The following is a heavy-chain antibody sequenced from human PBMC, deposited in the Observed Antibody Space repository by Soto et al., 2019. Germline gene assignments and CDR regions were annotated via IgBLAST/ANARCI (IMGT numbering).Heavy chain of an antibody. J-gene: IGHJ4*02. Sequence: ASVKVSCKASGYTFSLFYMHWVLQAPGQGLEWMGIINPSGDNTTYAQKFQGRVTMTRDTSTSTVYMELSSLRSEDTAVYYCARDKFDSSGYYCDYWGQGTPVTVSS. D-gene: IGHD3-22*01. CDR1: GYTFSLFY. CDR3: ARDKFDSSGYYCDY. V-gene: IGHV1-46*01. CDR2: INPSGDNT.